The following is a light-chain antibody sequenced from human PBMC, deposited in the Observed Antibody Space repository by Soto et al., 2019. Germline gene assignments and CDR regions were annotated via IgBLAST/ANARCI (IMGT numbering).Light chain of an antibody. J-gene: IGKJ3*01. V-gene: IGKV1-33*01. Sequence: DIPMTQSPSSLSASVGDRVTITCQASHAITSFLNWYQHKPGRAPKLLIYDASILEAGVPTRFSGSGSGTHFTFTISSLQPEDVATYYCQHCDYLPIFGPGTTVDFK. CDR3: QHCDYLPI. CDR2: DAS. CDR1: HAITSF.